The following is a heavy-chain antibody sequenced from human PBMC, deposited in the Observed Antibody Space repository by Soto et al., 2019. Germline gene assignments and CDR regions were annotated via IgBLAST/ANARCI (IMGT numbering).Heavy chain of an antibody. J-gene: IGHJ4*02. CDR1: GYTFTSFD. Sequence: QVQLVQSGAEVKKPGASVKVSCKASGYTFTSFDINWVRQATGQGLEWMGWMNPSSGRTGYVQKFQGRVTMTSDTSINTAYLELSSLTSDDTAVYFCTRSAFGAGVNFDYWGQGTLVTVSS. D-gene: IGHD3-10*01. V-gene: IGHV1-8*01. CDR2: MNPSSGRT. CDR3: TRSAFGAGVNFDY.